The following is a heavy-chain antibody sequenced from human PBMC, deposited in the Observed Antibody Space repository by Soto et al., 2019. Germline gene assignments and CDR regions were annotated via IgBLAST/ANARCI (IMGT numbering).Heavy chain of an antibody. J-gene: IGHJ4*02. CDR3: SGGVGDAV. V-gene: IGHV3-7*04. CDR2: ANQDGSQK. D-gene: IGHD3-16*01. CDR1: GFSFRRDW. Sequence: EEQLVESGGGLVQPGGSLRLTCAVSGFSFRRDWMNWVRQAPGKGLEWVAHANQDGSQKYYVDSVKGRFTIFRDNAKNSLVLEMNSLRVEETAVYYCSGGVGDAVWGQGTLVTVSS.